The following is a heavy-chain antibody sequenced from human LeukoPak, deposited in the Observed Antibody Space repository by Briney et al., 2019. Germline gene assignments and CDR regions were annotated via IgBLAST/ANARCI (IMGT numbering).Heavy chain of an antibody. V-gene: IGHV4-34*01. CDR1: GGSFSGYY. CDR2: IKHSGST. J-gene: IGHJ4*02. Sequence: PSETLSLTCAVYGGSFSGYYWSWIRQPPGKGLEWMGEIKHSGSTNYNPSLKSRVPISVDTSKNQFSLKLSSVTAADTAVYYCARDFSGSYYGQHPDYWGQGTLVTVSS. CDR3: ARDFSGSYYGQHPDY. D-gene: IGHD1-26*01.